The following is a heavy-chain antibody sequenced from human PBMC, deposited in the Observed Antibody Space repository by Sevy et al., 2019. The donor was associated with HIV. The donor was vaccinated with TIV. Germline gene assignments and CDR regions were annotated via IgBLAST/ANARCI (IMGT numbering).Heavy chain of an antibody. CDR2: IWYDGSNK. V-gene: IGHV3-33*01. Sequence: GGSLRLSCAASGFTFSSYGMHWVRQAPGKGLEWEAVIWYDGSNKYYADSVKGRFTISRDNSKNTLYLQMNSLRAEDTAVYYCARVSGDYVWGEPADYFDYWGQGTLVTVSS. CDR1: GFTFSSYG. CDR3: ARVSGDYVWGEPADYFDY. J-gene: IGHJ4*02. D-gene: IGHD3-16*01.